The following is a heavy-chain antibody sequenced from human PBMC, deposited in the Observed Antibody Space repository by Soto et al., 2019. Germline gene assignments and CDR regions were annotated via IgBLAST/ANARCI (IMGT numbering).Heavy chain of an antibody. V-gene: IGHV3-30-3*01. D-gene: IGHD3-10*01. Sequence: GGSLRLSCAASGFTFSSYAMHWVRQAPGKGLEWVAVISYDGSNKYYADSVKGRFTISRDNSKNTLYLQMNSLRAEDTAVYYCARDRYYYGSGSYLINYYYYYGMDVWGQGTTVTVSS. J-gene: IGHJ6*02. CDR1: GFTFSSYA. CDR2: ISYDGSNK. CDR3: ARDRYYYGSGSYLINYYYYYGMDV.